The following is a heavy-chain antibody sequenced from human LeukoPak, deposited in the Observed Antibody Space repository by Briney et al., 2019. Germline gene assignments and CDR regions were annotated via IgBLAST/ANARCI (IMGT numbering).Heavy chain of an antibody. CDR2: INANGGGT. V-gene: IGHV1-2*06. D-gene: IGHD2-2*01. J-gene: IGHJ3*02. Sequence: ASVKVSCKASGYTFTNHYLHWVRQAPGQGLEWMGRINANGGGTNYAPKFRGRVTMTRDTSISTAYMELSRLRSDDTAVYYCARDPIKYQLLLLSFDIWGQGTVVTVSS. CDR1: GYTFTNHY. CDR3: ARDPIKYQLLLLSFDI.